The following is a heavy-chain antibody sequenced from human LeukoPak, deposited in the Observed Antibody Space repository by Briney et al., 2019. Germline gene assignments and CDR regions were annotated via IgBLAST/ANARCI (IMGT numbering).Heavy chain of an antibody. Sequence: GGSLRLSCAASGFTFSSYGMHWVRQAPGKGLEWVAFIRYDGSNKYYADSVKGRFTISRDNSKNTLYLQMNSLRAEDTAVYYCAKLLTDGYYFPDAFDIWGQGTMVTVSS. CDR3: AKLLTDGYYFPDAFDI. CDR1: GFTFSSYG. CDR2: IRYDGSNK. D-gene: IGHD3-22*01. J-gene: IGHJ3*02. V-gene: IGHV3-30*02.